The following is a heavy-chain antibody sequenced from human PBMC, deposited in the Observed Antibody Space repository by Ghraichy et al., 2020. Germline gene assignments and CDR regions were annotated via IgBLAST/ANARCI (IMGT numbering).Heavy chain of an antibody. CDR1: GDSVSSNSAA. CDR2: TFYRSKWYN. Sequence: SETLSLTCAISGDSVSSNSAAWNWIRQSPSRGLEWLGRTFYRSKWYNDYSVSVKSRITINPDTSKNQFSLQLNSVTPEDTAVYYCARDGYSSGWYQPDYFDYWGQGTLVTVSS. D-gene: IGHD6-19*01. J-gene: IGHJ4*02. CDR3: ARDGYSSGWYQPDYFDY. V-gene: IGHV6-1*01.